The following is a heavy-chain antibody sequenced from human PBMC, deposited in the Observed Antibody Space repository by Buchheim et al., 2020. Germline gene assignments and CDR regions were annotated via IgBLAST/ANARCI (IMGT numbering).Heavy chain of an antibody. CDR2: ISGSGGST. CDR3: AKDRAYCSSTSCHSGMDV. Sequence: EVQLLESGGGLVQPGGSLRLSCAASGFTFSSYAMSWVRQAPGKGREWVSAISGSGGSTYYADSMKGRFTISRDNSKNTLYLQMNSLRAEDTAVYYCAKDRAYCSSTSCHSGMDVWGQGTT. V-gene: IGHV3-23*01. J-gene: IGHJ6*02. CDR1: GFTFSSYA. D-gene: IGHD2-2*02.